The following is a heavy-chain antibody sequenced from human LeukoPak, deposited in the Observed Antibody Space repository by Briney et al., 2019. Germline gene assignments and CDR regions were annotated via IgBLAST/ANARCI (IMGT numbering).Heavy chain of an antibody. J-gene: IGHJ4*02. V-gene: IGHV3-74*01. CDR2: ISGDGSTT. CDR1: GFTFSSYW. D-gene: IGHD4-17*01. CDR3: ARGTYYGSFDL. Sequence: GGTLRLSCAASGFTFSSYWMHWVRQAPGKGLVWVSRISGDGSTTSYADSVKGRFTISRDNAKNTLHLQMNSLRVEDTSVYYCARGTYYGSFDLWGQGTLVTLS.